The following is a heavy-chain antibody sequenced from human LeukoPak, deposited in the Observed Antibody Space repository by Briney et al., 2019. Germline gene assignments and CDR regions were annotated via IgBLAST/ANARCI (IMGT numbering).Heavy chain of an antibody. CDR1: GGSISSSSYY. D-gene: IGHD3-22*01. CDR2: IYYSGST. CDR3: ARYRSYYYGSSGAPMDV. J-gene: IGHJ6*02. V-gene: IGHV4-39*01. Sequence: ASETLSLTCTVSGGSISSSSYYWGWIRQPPGKGLEWIGSIYYSGSTYYNPSLKSRVTISVDTSKNQFSLKLSSVTAADTAVYYCARYRSYYYGSSGAPMDVWGQGTTVTVSS.